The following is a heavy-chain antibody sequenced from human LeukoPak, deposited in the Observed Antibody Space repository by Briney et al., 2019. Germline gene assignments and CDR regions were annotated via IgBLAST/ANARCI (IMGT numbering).Heavy chain of an antibody. V-gene: IGHV4-59*01. CDR3: AREEIRGYSYGYI. D-gene: IGHD5-18*01. J-gene: IGHJ3*02. CDR2: IYYSGST. Sequence: SETLSLTCTVSGGFISSYYWSWIRQPPGKGLEWIGYIYYSGSTNYNPSLKSRVTISVDTSKNQFSLKLSSVTAADTAVYYCAREEIRGYSYGYIWGQGTMVTVSS. CDR1: GGFISSYY.